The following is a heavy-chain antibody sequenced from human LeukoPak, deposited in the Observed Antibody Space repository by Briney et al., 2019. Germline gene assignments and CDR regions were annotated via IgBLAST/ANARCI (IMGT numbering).Heavy chain of an antibody. D-gene: IGHD4-17*01. CDR1: EYTFTDYY. Sequence: ASVKVSCKASEYTFTDYYVHWVRQAPGQGLEWSERITPNTHGTNYPRKFRGRLTETRDTSISTAYMELSSLRSDDTAVYYCAKNRAGDYADYWGQGTLVTVSS. J-gene: IGHJ4*02. V-gene: IGHV1-2*06. CDR3: AKNRAGDYADY. CDR2: ITPNTHGT.